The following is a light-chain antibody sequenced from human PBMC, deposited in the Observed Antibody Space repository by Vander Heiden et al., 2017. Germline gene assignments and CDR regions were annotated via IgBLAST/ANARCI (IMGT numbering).Light chain of an antibody. V-gene: IGKV4-1*01. J-gene: IGKJ2*01. CDR3: QQYYNIPHT. Sequence: DIVLTQSPDSLAVSLGERATINCKSSQSVLHSGVNRNYLAWYQLKPGQAPKLLIYWASIREFGVPDRFSGSGSGTEFTLSINNLQAEDVAVYYCQQYYNIPHTFGQGTKLEIK. CDR1: QSVLHSGVNRNY. CDR2: WAS.